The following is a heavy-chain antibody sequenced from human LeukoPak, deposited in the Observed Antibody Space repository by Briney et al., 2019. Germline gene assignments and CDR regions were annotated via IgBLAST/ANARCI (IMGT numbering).Heavy chain of an antibody. J-gene: IGHJ6*02. Sequence: SETLSLTCAVYGGSFSGYYWSRIRQPPGKGLEWIGEINHSGSTNYNPSLKSRVTISVDTSKNQFSLKLSSVTAADTAVYYCARDLRIAALNYYYGMDVWGQGTTVTVSS. CDR2: INHSGST. CDR3: ARDLRIAALNYYYGMDV. CDR1: GGSFSGYY. V-gene: IGHV4-34*01. D-gene: IGHD6-6*01.